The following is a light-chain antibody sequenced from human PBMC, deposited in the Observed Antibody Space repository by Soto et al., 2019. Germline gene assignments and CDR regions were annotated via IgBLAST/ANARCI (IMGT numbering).Light chain of an antibody. CDR2: LGS. CDR3: MQALQTPIT. V-gene: IGKV2-28*01. Sequence: DIVMTQSPRSLPVTPGEPASSSCRSSQSLLHSNGYNYLDWYLQKPGQSPQLLIYLGSNRASGVPDRFSGSGSGTDFTLKISRVEAEDVGVYYCMQALQTPITFGQGTRLEI. J-gene: IGKJ5*01. CDR1: QSLLHSNGYNY.